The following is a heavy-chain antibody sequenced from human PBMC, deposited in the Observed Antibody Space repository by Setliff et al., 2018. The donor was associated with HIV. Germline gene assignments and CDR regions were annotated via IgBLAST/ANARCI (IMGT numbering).Heavy chain of an antibody. V-gene: IGHV4-39*01. CDR1: GGSVSSSSYY. CDR3: ARMEATRPPRGLDY. J-gene: IGHJ4*02. Sequence: SETLSLPCTVSGGSVSSSSYYWGWIRQATGKGLEWIGTIYYSGDTQYNPSFKSRVIMSVDTSKNQFSLRLISVTAADTAVYYCARMEATRPPRGLDYWGPGRLGTVS. CDR2: IYYSGDT. D-gene: IGHD6-6*01.